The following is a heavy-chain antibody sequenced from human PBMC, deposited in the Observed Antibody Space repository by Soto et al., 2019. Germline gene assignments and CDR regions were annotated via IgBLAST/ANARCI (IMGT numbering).Heavy chain of an antibody. Sequence: QVQLLQSGTEVKKPGSSAKVSCRASGGNFNTYTISWVRQAPGQGLEWLGRIIPILDIASYAQKFQGRVNITADNSTNTLSMAPRSLRSEDTAVYFCARSLGLGTGSGCRDYWGQGTLVSVSP. CDR3: ARSLGLGTGSGCRDY. D-gene: IGHD2-8*02. J-gene: IGHJ4*02. CDR1: GGNFNTYT. CDR2: IIPILDIA. V-gene: IGHV1-69*02.